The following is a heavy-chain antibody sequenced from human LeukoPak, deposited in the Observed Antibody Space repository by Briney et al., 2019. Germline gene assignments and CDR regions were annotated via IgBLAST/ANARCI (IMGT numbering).Heavy chain of an antibody. J-gene: IGHJ4*02. CDR2: IYPGDSDT. Sequence: GESLKISCKGSGYSFISYWIGWVRQMPGKGLEWMGIIYPGDSDTRYSPSFQGQVTISADKSISTAYLQWSSLKASDTAMYYCARHYSGYSYDYKGPFDYWGQGTLVTVSS. CDR1: GYSFISYW. CDR3: ARHYSGYSYDYKGPFDY. D-gene: IGHD5-18*01. V-gene: IGHV5-51*01.